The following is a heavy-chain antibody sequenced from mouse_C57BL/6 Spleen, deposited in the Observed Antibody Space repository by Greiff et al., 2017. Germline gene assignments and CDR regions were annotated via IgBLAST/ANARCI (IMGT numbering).Heavy chain of an antibody. Sequence: QVQLQQSGAELVKPGASVKISCKASGYAFSSYWMNWVKQRPGKGLEWIGQIYPGDGDTNYNGKFKGKATLTADKSSSTTYMQLSSLTSEESAVYFCARSETGTLFDYWGQGTSLTVSS. J-gene: IGHJ2*02. CDR3: ARSETGTLFDY. V-gene: IGHV1-80*01. CDR1: GYAFSSYW. CDR2: IYPGDGDT. D-gene: IGHD4-1*01.